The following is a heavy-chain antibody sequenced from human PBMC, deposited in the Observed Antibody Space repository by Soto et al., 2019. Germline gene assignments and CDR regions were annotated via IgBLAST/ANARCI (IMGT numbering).Heavy chain of an antibody. Sequence: EVQLLESGGGLVQPGGSLRLSCAASGFIFSSYAMKWVRQAPGKGLEWVSLIGESGTSTYYADSVKGRFTISRDNSGNTLFLEMYSLRAEDTAVYYCARYIPGVRYYGMDVWGQGTTVTVSS. V-gene: IGHV3-23*01. J-gene: IGHJ6*02. CDR1: GFIFSSYA. CDR3: ARYIPGVRYYGMDV. D-gene: IGHD2-2*01. CDR2: IGESGTST.